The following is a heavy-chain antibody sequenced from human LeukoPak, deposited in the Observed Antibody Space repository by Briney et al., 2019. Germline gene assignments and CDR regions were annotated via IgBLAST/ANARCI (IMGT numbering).Heavy chain of an antibody. D-gene: IGHD2/OR15-2a*01. Sequence: GGSLRLSCAASGFTFSGSAMHWVRQASGKGLEWVGRIRSKANSYATAYAASVKGRFTISRDDSKNTAYLQMNSLKTEDTAVYYCARVRGNSWSSALPDCWGQGTLVTVSS. CDR1: GFTFSGSA. CDR3: ARVRGNSWSSALPDC. J-gene: IGHJ4*02. CDR2: IRSKANSYAT. V-gene: IGHV3-73*01.